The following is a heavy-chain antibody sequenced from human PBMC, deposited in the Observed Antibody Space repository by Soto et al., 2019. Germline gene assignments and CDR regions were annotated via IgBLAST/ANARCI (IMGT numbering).Heavy chain of an antibody. V-gene: IGHV3-23*01. CDR3: AKGKGEYFYGSGTYYLHYFDY. CDR2: ITGSGGST. Sequence: GGSLRLSCAASGFMFSSYAMSWVRQAPGKGLEWVSTITGSGGSTYYADSVKGRFTISRDNSKNTLYLQMNSLRAEDTALYYCAKGKGEYFYGSGTYYLHYFDYWGQGTLVTVSS. CDR1: GFMFSSYA. D-gene: IGHD3-10*01. J-gene: IGHJ4*02.